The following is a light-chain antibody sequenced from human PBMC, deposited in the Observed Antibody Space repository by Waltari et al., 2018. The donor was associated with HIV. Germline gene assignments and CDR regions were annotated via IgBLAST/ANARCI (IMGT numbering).Light chain of an antibody. Sequence: QSDLTQPASVSGSPGQSITLSCTGHSSDLECYNYFSWYPQHPGKAPKLMIYDVANRPSGVSNRFSGSKSGNTASVTISGLQAEDEADYYCTSFTSSSTTTVVFGGGTMLTVL. V-gene: IGLV2-14*01. J-gene: IGLJ2*01. CDR3: TSFTSSSTTTVV. CDR1: SSDLECYNY. CDR2: DVA.